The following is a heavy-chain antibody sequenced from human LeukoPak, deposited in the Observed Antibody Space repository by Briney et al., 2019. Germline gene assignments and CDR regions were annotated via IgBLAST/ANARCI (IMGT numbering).Heavy chain of an antibody. CDR2: IYPGDSDT. Sequence: NHGESLKISCKGSGYSFTSYWIGWVRQMPGKGLEWMGIIYPGDSDTRYSPSFQGQVTISADESISTAYLQWSSLKASDTAMYYCARCRTVTTIDYWGQGTLVTVSS. J-gene: IGHJ4*02. CDR3: ARCRTVTTIDY. V-gene: IGHV5-51*01. D-gene: IGHD4-17*01. CDR1: GYSFTSYW.